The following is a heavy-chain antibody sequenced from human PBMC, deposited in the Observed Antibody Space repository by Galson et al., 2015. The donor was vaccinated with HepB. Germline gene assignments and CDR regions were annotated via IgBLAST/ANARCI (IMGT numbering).Heavy chain of an antibody. J-gene: IGHJ4*02. D-gene: IGHD2-15*01. CDR1: GYTFTSYD. Sequence: PAKLPCKASGYTFTSYDINWVRQATGQGLEWMGWMNPNTGDTGYAQKFQGRVTMSKTTSISTAYMQLSSLRSEDTAVYYCARGGISGSVDYWGQGTLVTVSS. CDR2: MNPNTGDT. V-gene: IGHV1-8*02. CDR3: ARGGISGSVDY.